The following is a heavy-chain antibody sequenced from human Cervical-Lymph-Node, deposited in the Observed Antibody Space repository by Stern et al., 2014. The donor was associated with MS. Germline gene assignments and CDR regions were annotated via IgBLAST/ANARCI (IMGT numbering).Heavy chain of an antibody. CDR2: IFPDDSDT. Sequence: EVQLVQSGAEAKKPGESLKISCKGSGYSFTTFWIGLVRQMPGKGLEWMGIIFPDDSDTRYSPSFQGQVNISADKFTDTAYLQWSSLKASDTATYYCARPLGSGWTAGWYYWGQGTRVTVSS. J-gene: IGHJ4*02. V-gene: IGHV5-51*03. D-gene: IGHD6-19*01. CDR3: ARPLGSGWTAGWYY. CDR1: GYSFTTFW.